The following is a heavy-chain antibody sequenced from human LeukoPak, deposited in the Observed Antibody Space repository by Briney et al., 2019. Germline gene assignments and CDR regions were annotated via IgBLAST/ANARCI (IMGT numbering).Heavy chain of an antibody. CDR2: IYSGGDT. J-gene: IGHJ4*02. Sequence: GGSLRLSCAVSGFTVSSNYMTWVRRAPGKGLEWVSVIYSGGDTNYADSVKGRFTTSRDTSKNTLYLQMNSLRAEDTAVYYCARDRGDYNHYFDFWGQGTLVTVSS. V-gene: IGHV3-66*01. D-gene: IGHD4-17*01. CDR1: GFTVSSNY. CDR3: ARDRGDYNHYFDF.